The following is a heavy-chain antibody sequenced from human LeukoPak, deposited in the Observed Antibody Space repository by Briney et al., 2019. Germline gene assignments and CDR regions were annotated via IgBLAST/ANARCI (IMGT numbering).Heavy chain of an antibody. CDR1: GYSFTSYW. Sequence: GESLKISCKGSGYSFTSYWIGWVRQMPGKAPEWMGIIYPGDSDTRYSPSFQGQVTISADKSIRTAYPQWSSLKASDTAIYYCARETAGTSHFDFWGQGTLVTVSS. J-gene: IGHJ4*02. D-gene: IGHD6-13*01. CDR3: ARETAGTSHFDF. V-gene: IGHV5-51*01. CDR2: IYPGDSDT.